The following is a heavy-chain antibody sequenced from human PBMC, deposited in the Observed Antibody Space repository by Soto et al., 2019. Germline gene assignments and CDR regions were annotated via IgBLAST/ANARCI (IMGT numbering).Heavy chain of an antibody. CDR2: INPSSGGA. J-gene: IGHJ6*02. V-gene: IGHV1-2*04. CDR1: GYTFTGYY. D-gene: IGHD5-18*01. CDR3: ARDAAMGDYYHYGTDV. Sequence: ASVKVSCKASGYTFTGYYLHWVRQAPGQGLEWMGWINPSSGGANIAQKFQGWVTMTRDTSIDTAYMELTRLRSDDTAVYYCARDAAMGDYYHYGTDVWGQGTPVTVSS.